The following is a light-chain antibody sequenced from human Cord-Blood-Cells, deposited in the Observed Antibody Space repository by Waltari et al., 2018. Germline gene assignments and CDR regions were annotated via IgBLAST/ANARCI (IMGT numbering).Light chain of an antibody. CDR2: GNS. J-gene: IGLJ2*01. CDR3: QSYDSSLSGVV. V-gene: IGLV1-40*01. Sequence: QYVLTQPPSVSGAPGQRVTIPCTRTSSNLWSGYDVPSYQQLPGTAPKLLIYGNSNRPSGVPDRFSGSKSGTSASLAITGRQAEDEADYYCQSYDSSLSGVVFGGGTKLTVL. CDR1: SSNLWSGYD.